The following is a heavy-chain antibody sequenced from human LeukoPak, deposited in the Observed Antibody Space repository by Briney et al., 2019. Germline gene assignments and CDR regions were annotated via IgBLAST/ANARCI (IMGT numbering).Heavy chain of an antibody. J-gene: IGHJ5*02. Sequence: SGGALRLSCGASGLTVSNEYMYWVRQAPGRVLECVSLIYADGRRFYSDSGKDRFNISRDNSRNTLGLQMDSLRAEDTAVYFCVRSVFSWGQGTRVTVSS. CDR2: IYADGRR. D-gene: IGHD2-8*01. V-gene: IGHV3-66*01. CDR1: GLTVSNEY. CDR3: VRSVFS.